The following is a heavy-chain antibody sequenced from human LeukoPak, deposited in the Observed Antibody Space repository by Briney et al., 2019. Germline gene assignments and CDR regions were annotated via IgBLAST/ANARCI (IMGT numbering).Heavy chain of an antibody. J-gene: IGHJ4*02. CDR3: ARAGYTISSYRFDY. D-gene: IGHD3-16*02. Sequence: SETPSLTCSASGGSISSYWWSWIRQPAGKGLEFIGRIYTTGRTNYNPSLKSRVSMSVDTSKNKFSLELRSVTAADTAVYFCARAGYTISSYRFDYWGQGALVTVSS. V-gene: IGHV4-4*07. CDR2: IYTTGRT. CDR1: GGSISSYW.